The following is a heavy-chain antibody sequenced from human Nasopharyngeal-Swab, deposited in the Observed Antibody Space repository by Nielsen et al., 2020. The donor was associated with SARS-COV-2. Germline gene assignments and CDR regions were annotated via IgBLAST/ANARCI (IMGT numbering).Heavy chain of an antibody. CDR2: ISGSGSTI. J-gene: IGHJ4*02. V-gene: IGHV3-48*03. CDR3: ARGDDSSGFSITLDY. D-gene: IGHD3-22*01. Sequence: LKISCAASGFTFSSYEMNWVRQAPGKGLEWASYISGSGSTIYYADSVKGRFTISRDNAKNSLYLQMNSLRAEDTAVYYCARGDDSSGFSITLDYWGQGTLVTVSS. CDR1: GFTFSSYE.